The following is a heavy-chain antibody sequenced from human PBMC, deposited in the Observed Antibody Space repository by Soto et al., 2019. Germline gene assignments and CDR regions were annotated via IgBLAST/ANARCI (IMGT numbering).Heavy chain of an antibody. J-gene: IGHJ6*03. CDR2: IYYSGST. Sequence: PSDTLSLTCTISGGSITSYYWSWIRQPPGKGLEWIGYIYYSGSTNYNPSLKSRVAISLDTSKNQFSLRLSSVTAADTAVYYCAGGSFYYYMDVWGIGTTVTVSS. D-gene: IGHD1-26*01. V-gene: IGHV4-59*01. CDR1: GGSITSYY. CDR3: AGGSFYYYMDV.